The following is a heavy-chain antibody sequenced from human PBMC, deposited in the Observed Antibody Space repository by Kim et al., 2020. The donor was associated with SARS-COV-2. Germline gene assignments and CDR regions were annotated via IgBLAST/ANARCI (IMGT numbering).Heavy chain of an antibody. CDR3: ARDRGFGDDYVWGSYRPNWFDP. CDR2: IKQDGSEK. CDR1: GFTFSSYW. J-gene: IGHJ5*02. Sequence: GGSLRLSCAASGFTFSSYWMSWVRQAPGKGLEWVANIKQDGSEKYYVDSVKGRFTISRDNAKNSLYLQMNSLRAEDTAVYYCARDRGFGDDYVWGSYRPNWFDPWGQGTLVTVSS. D-gene: IGHD3-16*02. V-gene: IGHV3-7*01.